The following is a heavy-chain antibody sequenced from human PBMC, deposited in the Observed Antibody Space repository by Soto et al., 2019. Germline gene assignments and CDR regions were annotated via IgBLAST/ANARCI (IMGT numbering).Heavy chain of an antibody. D-gene: IGHD3-16*01. V-gene: IGHV1-46*01. CDR3: VRGWRLINDGPDEKSGLDV. J-gene: IGHJ6*02. CDR2: IHPIVGST. CDR1: GYTFTNYY. Sequence: QVQLVQSGAEVKKPGASVKVSCRASGYTFTNYYMHWVRQAPGHGLEWMGIIHPIVGSTSYAKKFNVIVTLTRDTSSLTVYMDLTSVRPDDTAVDGCVRGWRLINDGPDEKSGLDVWGPGKRVIVSS.